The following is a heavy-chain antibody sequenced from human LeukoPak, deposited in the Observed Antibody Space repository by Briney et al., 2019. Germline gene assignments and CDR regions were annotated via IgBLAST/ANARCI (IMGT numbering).Heavy chain of an antibody. CDR1: VYTFTFYY. V-gene: IGHV1-2*02. CDR2: INTNSGGT. D-gene: IGHD3-10*01. Sequence: GASVTVSYTCSVYTFTFYYMHWVREAPGQGHEWMGGINTNSGGTNYAHKFQGRVTMTRDTSISTAYIELSRLRSDDTAVYYCARGGEMVRGVIIAAPCAFDIWGQGTMVTVSS. CDR3: ARGGEMVRGVIIAAPCAFDI. J-gene: IGHJ3*02.